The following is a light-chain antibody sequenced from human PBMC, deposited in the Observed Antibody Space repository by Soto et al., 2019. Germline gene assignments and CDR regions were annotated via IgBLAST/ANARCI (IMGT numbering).Light chain of an antibody. CDR3: QQYGGSPHT. Sequence: EIVLTQSPGTLALSPGEGATLSCRASQSVSRYLAWYQQKPGQAPRLLIYGASTRATGIPDSFSGSGSGTDFSLTISRLQHEDFAVYYCQQYGGSPHTFGQGTKLEIK. V-gene: IGKV3-20*01. CDR1: QSVSRY. CDR2: GAS. J-gene: IGKJ2*01.